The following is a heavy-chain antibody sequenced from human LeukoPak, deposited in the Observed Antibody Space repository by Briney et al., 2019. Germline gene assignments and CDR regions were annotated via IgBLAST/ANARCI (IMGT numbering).Heavy chain of an antibody. CDR1: GFTFSGYE. V-gene: IGHV3-48*03. CDR3: ARGGGSFDSDY. J-gene: IGHJ4*02. D-gene: IGHD1-26*01. Sequence: GGSLRLSCAASGFTFSGYEMNWVRQAPGKGLEWVSYISTRGGTMYYADSVKGRLTISRDNAKNSLYLQMNSLGAEDTAVYYCARGGGSFDSDYWGQGTLVTVSS. CDR2: ISTRGGTM.